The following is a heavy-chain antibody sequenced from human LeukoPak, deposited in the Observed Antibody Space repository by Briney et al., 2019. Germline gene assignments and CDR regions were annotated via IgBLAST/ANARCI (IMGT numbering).Heavy chain of an antibody. J-gene: IGHJ4*02. CDR2: INPSGGNT. CDR3: ARGDWAPEY. CDR1: GYTFTSYY. D-gene: IGHD3-9*01. V-gene: IGHV1-46*01. Sequence: ASVKVSCKASGYTFTSYYMHWVRQAPGQGLEWMGIINPSGGNTGYAQKFQGRVTMTRNTSRSTAYMELSSLRSEDTAMYYCARGDWAPEYWGQGTLVTVSS.